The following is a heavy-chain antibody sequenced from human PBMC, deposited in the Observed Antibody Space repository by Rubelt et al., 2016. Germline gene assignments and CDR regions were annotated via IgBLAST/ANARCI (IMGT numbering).Heavy chain of an antibody. CDR3: ARVPYGDYVWGLLGY. CDR2: ISYDGSNK. Sequence: RSLRLSCAVSGFTFSSYAMHWVRQAPGKGLEWVAVISYDGSNKYYADSVKGRFTISRDNSKNTLYLQMNSLRAEDTAVYYCARVPYGDYVWGLLGYWGQGTLVTVSS. J-gene: IGHJ4*02. V-gene: IGHV3-30*04. CDR1: GFTFSSYA. D-gene: IGHD3-16*01.